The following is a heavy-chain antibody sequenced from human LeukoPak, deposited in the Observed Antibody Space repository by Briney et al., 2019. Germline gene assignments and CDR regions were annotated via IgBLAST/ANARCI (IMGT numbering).Heavy chain of an antibody. Sequence: WGSLRLSCAASGFTFSSYGMHWVRQAPGKGLEWVAVISYDGSNKYYADSVKGRFTISRDNSKSTLYLQMNSLRAEDTAVYYCAKTMVRGVIIYYFDYWGQGTLVTVSS. CDR2: ISYDGSNK. D-gene: IGHD3-10*01. CDR1: GFTFSSYG. V-gene: IGHV3-30*18. J-gene: IGHJ4*02. CDR3: AKTMVRGVIIYYFDY.